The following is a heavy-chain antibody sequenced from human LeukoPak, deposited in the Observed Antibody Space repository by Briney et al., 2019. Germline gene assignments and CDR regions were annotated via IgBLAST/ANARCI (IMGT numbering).Heavy chain of an antibody. CDR3: ARDRHYYDSSGSTLFDY. J-gene: IGHJ4*02. CDR1: GYTFTSYD. D-gene: IGHD3-22*01. CDR2: MNPNSGNT. V-gene: IGHV1-8*01. Sequence: ASVKVSCKASGYTFTSYDINWVRQATGQGPEWMGWMNPNSGNTGYAQKFQGRVTMTRNTSISTAYMELSSLRSEDTAVYYCARDRHYYDSSGSTLFDYWGQGTLVTVSS.